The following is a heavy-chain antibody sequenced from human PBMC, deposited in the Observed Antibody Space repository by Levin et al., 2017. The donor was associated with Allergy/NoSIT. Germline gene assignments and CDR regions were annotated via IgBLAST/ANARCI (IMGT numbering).Heavy chain of an antibody. D-gene: IGHD3-16*01. CDR1: GFTFSSYS. CDR2: ISSSSSYI. CDR3: ARDGPRGSGLDY. Sequence: GESLKISCAASGFTFSSYSMNWVRQAPGKGLEWVSSISSSSSYIYYADSVKGRFTISRDNAKNSLYLQMNSLRAEDTAVYYCARDGPRGSGLDYWGQGTLVTVSS. V-gene: IGHV3-21*01. J-gene: IGHJ4*02.